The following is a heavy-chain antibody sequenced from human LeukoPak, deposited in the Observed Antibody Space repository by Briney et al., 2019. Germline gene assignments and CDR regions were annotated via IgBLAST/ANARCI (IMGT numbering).Heavy chain of an antibody. CDR1: GYTFTSYY. CDR2: INPSGGST. V-gene: IGHV1-46*01. CDR3: ARVGYSSSYDN. D-gene: IGHD6-13*01. J-gene: IGHJ4*02. Sequence: ASVNVSCKASGYTFTSYYIHWVRQAPGQGLEWMGIINPSGGSTSYAQKFQDRVTMTRDTSTSTVYMELSSLRSEDTAVYYCARVGYSSSYDNWGQGTLVTVSS.